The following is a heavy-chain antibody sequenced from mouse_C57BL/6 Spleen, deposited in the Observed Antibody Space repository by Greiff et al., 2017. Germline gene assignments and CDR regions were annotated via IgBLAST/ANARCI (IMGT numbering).Heavy chain of an antibody. J-gene: IGHJ2*01. D-gene: IGHD1-1*01. CDR1: GYTFTSYW. V-gene: IGHV1-5*01. CDR2: IYPGNSDT. CDR3: TRSSFITTVVANYFDY. Sequence: VQLKQSGTVLARPGASVKMSCKTSGYTFTSYWMHWVKQRPGQGLEWIGAIYPGNSDTSYNQKFKGKAKLTAVTSASTAYMELSSLTNEDSAVYYCTRSSFITTVVANYFDYWGQGTTLTVSS.